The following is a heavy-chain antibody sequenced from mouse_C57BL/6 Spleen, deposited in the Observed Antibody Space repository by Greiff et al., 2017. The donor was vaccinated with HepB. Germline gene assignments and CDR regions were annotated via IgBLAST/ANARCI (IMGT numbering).Heavy chain of an antibody. Sequence: QVQLKQSGAELVKPGASVKISCKASGYAFSSYWMNWVKQRPGKGLEWIGQIYPGDGDTNYNGKFKGKATLTADKSSSTAYMQLSSLTSEDSAVYFCAREGITTEGFAYWGQGTLVTVSA. CDR3: AREGITTEGFAY. D-gene: IGHD1-1*01. CDR1: GYAFSSYW. V-gene: IGHV1-80*01. CDR2: IYPGDGDT. J-gene: IGHJ3*01.